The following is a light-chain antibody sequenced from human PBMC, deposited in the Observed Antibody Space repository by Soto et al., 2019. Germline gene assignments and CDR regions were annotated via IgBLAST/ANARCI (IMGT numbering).Light chain of an antibody. J-gene: IGLJ1*01. V-gene: IGLV2-23*02. CDR3: CSYAGTVAYV. CDR2: EVN. Sequence: QSALTQPASVSGSPGQSITISCTGTSSDVGSYNLVSWYQQLPGKAPKVIICEVNKRPSGVSYRFSGSKSGNTASLTISSLQTEDVSDYYCCSYAGTVAYVFGTGTKVTVL. CDR1: SSDVGSYNL.